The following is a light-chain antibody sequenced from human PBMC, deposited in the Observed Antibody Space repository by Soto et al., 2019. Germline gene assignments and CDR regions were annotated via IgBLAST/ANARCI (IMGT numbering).Light chain of an antibody. J-gene: IGKJ5*01. V-gene: IGKV1-39*01. CDR3: QQSYSTRIT. CDR2: AAS. Sequence: DIQMTQSPTSLSASVGDSVTISCRASQTISSYLNWYQQQPGKAPKLLIYAASSLQSGVPSRFSGSGSGTDFTLTISSLQPEDFATYYCQQSYSTRITFGQGTRLEI. CDR1: QTISSY.